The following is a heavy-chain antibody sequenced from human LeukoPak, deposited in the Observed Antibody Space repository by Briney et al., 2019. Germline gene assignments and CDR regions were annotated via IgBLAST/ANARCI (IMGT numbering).Heavy chain of an antibody. CDR1: GGSISSSNYY. CDR3: ARVRSSPGPYYYYYMDV. CDR2: IYTSGST. V-gene: IGHV4-61*02. J-gene: IGHJ6*03. D-gene: IGHD2-2*01. Sequence: SQTLFLTCTVSGGSISSSNYYWSWIRQPAGKGLEWIGRIYTSGSTNYNPSLKSRVTISVDTSKNQFSLKLSSVTAADTAVYYCARVRSSPGPYYYYYMDVWGKGTTVTISS.